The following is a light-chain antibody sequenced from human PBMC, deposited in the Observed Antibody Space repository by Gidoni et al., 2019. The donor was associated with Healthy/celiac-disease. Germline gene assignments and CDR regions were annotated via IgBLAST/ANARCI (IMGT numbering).Light chain of an antibody. CDR1: QSISSY. CDR3: QQSYSTLLFT. Sequence: DIQMTQSPSSLSASVGDRVTITCRASQSISSYLNWYQQKPGKAPKLLIFAASSLQSGVPSRFSDSGSGTDFTLTISSLQPEDFATYYCQQSYSTLLFTFGPGTKVDIK. J-gene: IGKJ3*01. V-gene: IGKV1-39*01. CDR2: AAS.